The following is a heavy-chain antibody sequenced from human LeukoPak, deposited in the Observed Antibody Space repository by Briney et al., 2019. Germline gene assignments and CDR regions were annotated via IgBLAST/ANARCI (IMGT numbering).Heavy chain of an antibody. J-gene: IGHJ3*02. CDR3: ARDLMDKLGIAAVGAFDI. V-gene: IGHV3-30-3*01. CDR2: ISYDGSNK. D-gene: IGHD6-13*01. CDR1: GFTYSSYA. Sequence: PGGSLRLSCAASGFTYSSYAMHWVRQGPGKGLEWVAVISYDGSNKYYADSVKGRFTISRDNSKNTLYLQMNSLRAEDTAVYYCARDLMDKLGIAAVGAFDIWGQGTMVTVFS.